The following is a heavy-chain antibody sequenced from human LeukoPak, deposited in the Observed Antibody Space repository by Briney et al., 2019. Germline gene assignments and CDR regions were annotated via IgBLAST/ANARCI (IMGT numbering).Heavy chain of an antibody. CDR1: GFTVSNNY. V-gene: IGHV3-30*19. Sequence: GGSLRLSCVVSGFTVSNNYMSWVRQAPGKGLEWVAFISYDGNIKSNVESEKGRFTISRDNSKNTLYLQMNSLRAEDTAVYYCARDRSGNYCVDYWGQGTLVTVSS. CDR3: ARDRSGNYCVDY. D-gene: IGHD3-3*01. CDR2: ISYDGNIK. J-gene: IGHJ4*02.